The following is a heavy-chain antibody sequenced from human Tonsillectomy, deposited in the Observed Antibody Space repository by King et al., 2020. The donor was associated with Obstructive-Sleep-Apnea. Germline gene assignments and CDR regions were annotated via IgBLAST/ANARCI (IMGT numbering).Heavy chain of an antibody. CDR1: GFTFDDYA. D-gene: IGHD6-13*01. Sequence: VQLVESGGGLVQPGRSLRLSCAASGFTFDDYAIHWVRQVPGKGLEWVSGINWNSGSIGYADSVKGRFTISRDNAKNSVYLQMNSLRAEDTALYYCAKDMGSGWYGPSDSWGQGTLVTVSS. CDR3: AKDMGSGWYGPSDS. J-gene: IGHJ4*02. V-gene: IGHV3-9*01. CDR2: INWNSGSI.